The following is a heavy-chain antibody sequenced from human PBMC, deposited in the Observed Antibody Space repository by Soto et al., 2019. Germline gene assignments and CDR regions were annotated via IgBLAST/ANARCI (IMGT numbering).Heavy chain of an antibody. CDR3: TRVYSSSYHYFDY. J-gene: IGHJ4*02. CDR1: GFTVSSYH. Sequence: GGSLRLSCAASGFTVSSYHMSWVRQAPGKGLEWVSIIYSAGSADFADSVKGRFTISRDNSKNTLYLQMSSLRAEDTVVYYCTRVYSSSYHYFDYWGQGTLVTVSS. V-gene: IGHV3-66*01. CDR2: IYSAGSA. D-gene: IGHD6-13*01.